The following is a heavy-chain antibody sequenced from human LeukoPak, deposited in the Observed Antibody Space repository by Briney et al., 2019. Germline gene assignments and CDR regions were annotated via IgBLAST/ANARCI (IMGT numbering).Heavy chain of an antibody. CDR1: GYTLTELS. J-gene: IGHJ4*02. CDR2: FDPEDGET. V-gene: IGHV1-24*01. CDR3: ATDYSSVGYYYFDY. D-gene: IGHD6-25*01. Sequence: ASVKVSCKVSGYTLTELSMHWVRQAPGKGLEWMGGFDPEDGETIYAQKFQGRVTMTEDTSTDTAYMELSSLRSEDTAVYYCATDYSSVGYYYFDYWGQGTLVTVSS.